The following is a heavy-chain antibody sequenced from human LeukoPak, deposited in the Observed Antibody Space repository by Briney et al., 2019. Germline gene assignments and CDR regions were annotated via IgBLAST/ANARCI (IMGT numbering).Heavy chain of an antibody. D-gene: IGHD5-24*01. CDR3: AKEGRSLQTY. J-gene: IGHJ4*02. Sequence: GGALRLSCAASGFMFSSNWMSWVRLAPGKGLEWVANIKEDGTETYYVDSVKGRFTISRDNAKNSLYLQMNSLRVEDTAVYYCAKEGRSLQTYWGQGTLVTVSS. V-gene: IGHV3-7*03. CDR2: IKEDGTET. CDR1: GFMFSSNW.